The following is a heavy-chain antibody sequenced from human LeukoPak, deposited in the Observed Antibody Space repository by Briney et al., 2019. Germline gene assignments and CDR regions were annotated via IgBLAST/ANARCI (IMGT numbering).Heavy chain of an antibody. CDR3: ARALDYYYDSSGHIDY. V-gene: IGHV3-9*01. CDR1: GFTFDDYA. Sequence: PGGSLRLSCAASGFTFDDYAMHWVRHAPGKGLEWVSGISWNSGSIGYADSVKGRFTISRDNAKNSLYLQMNSLRAEDTAVYYCARALDYYYDSSGHIDYWGQGTLVTVSS. CDR2: ISWNSGSI. J-gene: IGHJ4*02. D-gene: IGHD3-22*01.